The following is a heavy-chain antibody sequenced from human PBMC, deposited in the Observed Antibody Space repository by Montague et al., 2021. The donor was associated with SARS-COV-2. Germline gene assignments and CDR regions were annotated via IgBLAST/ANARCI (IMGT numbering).Heavy chain of an antibody. CDR2: IYTSEST. D-gene: IGHD5-24*01. V-gene: IGHV4-61*02. CDR1: GGSISSGSYY. J-gene: IGHJ4*02. CDR3: ARGDIEVATIKPGGPLYHFDY. Sequence: TLSLTCTVSGGSISSGSYYWNWIRQPAGKGLEWIGRIYTSESTNYNPSIKSRVTISVDTSKNQSSLKLSSVTAAATAVYYCARGDIEVATIKPGGPLYHFDYWGQGTLVTVSS.